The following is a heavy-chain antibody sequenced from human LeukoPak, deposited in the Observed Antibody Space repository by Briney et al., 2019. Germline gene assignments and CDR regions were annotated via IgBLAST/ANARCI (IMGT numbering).Heavy chain of an antibody. Sequence: GGSLRLSCEASGFTFSTFGMNWVRHAQGPGLERVSSISSTSKYINYEDPVKGRFTISRENATNSLYLQMNSLRDDDTAGYFCAIDRAWIQLRPDYRGQGALGAVSS. CDR3: AIDRAWIQLRPDY. J-gene: IGHJ4*02. CDR1: GFTFSTFG. CDR2: ISSTSKYI. V-gene: IGHV3-21*01. D-gene: IGHD5-18*01.